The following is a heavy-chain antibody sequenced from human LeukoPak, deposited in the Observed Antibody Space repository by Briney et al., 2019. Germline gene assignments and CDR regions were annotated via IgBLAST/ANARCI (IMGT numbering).Heavy chain of an antibody. J-gene: IGHJ6*03. CDR1: GFTFSSYV. V-gene: IGHV3-30*04. D-gene: IGHD3-10*01. CDR2: ISYDGSNE. CDR3: ARDRALVSMVRGVMGYFYYYMDV. Sequence: GGSLRLSCAASGFTFSSYVMHWVRQAPGKGLEWVAIISYDGSNEYYADSVKGRFTISRDNAKNSLYLEMNSLRAEDTAVYYCARDRALVSMVRGVMGYFYYYMDVWGKGTTVTISS.